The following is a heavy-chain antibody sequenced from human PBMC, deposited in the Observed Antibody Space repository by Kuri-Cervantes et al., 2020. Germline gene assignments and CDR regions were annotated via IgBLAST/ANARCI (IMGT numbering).Heavy chain of an antibody. CDR1: GDPNFYAHY. Sequence: SETLSLTCSVSGDPNFYAHYWGWIRQPPGKGLEWIGSIYYSGSTYYNPSLKSRVTISVDTSKNQFSLKLSSVTAADTAVYYCARSSSSWYYFDYWGQGTLVTVSS. V-gene: IGHV4-38-2*01. J-gene: IGHJ4*02. CDR2: IYYSGST. D-gene: IGHD6-13*01. CDR3: ARSSSSWYYFDY.